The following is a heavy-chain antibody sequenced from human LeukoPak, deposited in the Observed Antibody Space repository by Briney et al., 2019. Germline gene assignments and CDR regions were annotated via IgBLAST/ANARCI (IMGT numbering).Heavy chain of an antibody. CDR2: INSDGSST. V-gene: IGHV3-74*01. CDR1: GFTFSSYW. J-gene: IGHJ4*02. Sequence: GGSLRLSCAAPGFTFSSYWMHWVRQAPGKGLVWVSRINSDGSSTSYADSVKGRFTISRDNAKNTLYLQMNSLRAEDTAVYYCARLGSWYRRDDYWGQGTLVTVSS. D-gene: IGHD6-13*01. CDR3: ARLGSWYRRDDY.